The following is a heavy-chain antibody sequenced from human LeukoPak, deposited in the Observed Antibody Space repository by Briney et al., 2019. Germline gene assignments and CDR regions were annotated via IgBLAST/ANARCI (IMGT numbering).Heavy chain of an antibody. CDR1: GFTFSSYW. Sequence: GGSLRLSCAASGFTFSSYWMHWVRHAPGKGLVWVSRINSDGSSTSYADSVKGRFTISRDNAKNTLYLQMNSLRAEDTAVYYCANDQAIEYSSSYDDYWGQGTLVTVSS. J-gene: IGHJ4*02. CDR2: INSDGSST. CDR3: ANDQAIEYSSSYDDY. V-gene: IGHV3-74*01. D-gene: IGHD6-6*01.